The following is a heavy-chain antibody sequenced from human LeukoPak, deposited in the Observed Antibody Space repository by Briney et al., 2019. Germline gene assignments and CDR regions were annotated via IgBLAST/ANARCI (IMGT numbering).Heavy chain of an antibody. CDR2: ISGSGGST. CDR1: GFTFSTSA. V-gene: IGHV3-23*01. Sequence: GGSLRLSCAASGFTFSTSAMSWVRQAPGKGLEWVSAISGSGGSTYYADSVKGRFTISRDNSKNTLYLQMNSLRAEDTAVYYCAKDGTMVRGVSGYWGQGTLITVSS. CDR3: AKDGTMVRGVSGY. D-gene: IGHD3-10*01. J-gene: IGHJ4*02.